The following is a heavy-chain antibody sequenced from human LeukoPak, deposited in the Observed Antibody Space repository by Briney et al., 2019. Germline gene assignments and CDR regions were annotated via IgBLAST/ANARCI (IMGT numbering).Heavy chain of an antibody. V-gene: IGHV4-59*11. CDR3: ARVKEDYDFWSGYLDY. CDR2: VYNSGST. J-gene: IGHJ4*02. Sequence: SETLSLTCTVSGGSLSSHYWSWIRQPPGKRLEWIGFVYNSGSTNYNPSLGSRVTISVDTSKNQFSLRLSSVTAADTAVYYCARVKEDYDFWSGYLDYWGQGTLVTVSS. CDR1: GGSLSSHY. D-gene: IGHD3-3*01.